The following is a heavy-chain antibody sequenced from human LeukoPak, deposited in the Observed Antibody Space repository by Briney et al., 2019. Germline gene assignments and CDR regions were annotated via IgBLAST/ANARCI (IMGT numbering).Heavy chain of an antibody. D-gene: IGHD2-2*01. V-gene: IGHV5-51*01. J-gene: IGHJ6*02. CDR1: GYSFTSYW. CDR2: IFPADSDT. CDR3: ARHGSSTSWDYYYYGMDV. Sequence: GESLKISCKGSGYSFTSYWIAWVRQMPGKGLEWMGIIFPADSDTRYSPSFQGQVTISADKSISTAYLQWSSLKASDTAMYYCARHGSSTSWDYYYYGMDVWGQGTTVTVSS.